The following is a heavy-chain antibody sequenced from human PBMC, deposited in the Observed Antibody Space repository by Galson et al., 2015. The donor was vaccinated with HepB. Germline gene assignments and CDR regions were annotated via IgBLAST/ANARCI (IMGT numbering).Heavy chain of an antibody. V-gene: IGHV6-1*01. J-gene: IGHJ6*03. CDR3: ASGLGSYYYMDV. CDR1: GDSVSSNSAA. Sequence: CAISGDSVSSNSAAWNWIRQSPSRGLEWLGRTYYRSKWYNDYAVSVKSRITINPDTSKNQFSLQLNSLTPDDTAVYYCASGLGSYYYMDVWGKGTTVTVSS. CDR2: TYYRSKWYN. D-gene: IGHD3-10*01.